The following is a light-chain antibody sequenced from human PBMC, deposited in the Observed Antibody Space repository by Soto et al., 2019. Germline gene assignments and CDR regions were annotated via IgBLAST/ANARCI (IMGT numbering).Light chain of an antibody. CDR3: QQYNKWPPLT. V-gene: IGKV3-15*01. Sequence: EVVMTQSPATLSVSPGERATLSCRASQSVRVNLAWYQQKPGQAPRLLIYDAATRATGVPARFTGSGSGTEFALIISSLQSEDVAVYYCQQYNKWPPLTFGGGTKVEIK. CDR1: QSVRVN. J-gene: IGKJ4*01. CDR2: DAA.